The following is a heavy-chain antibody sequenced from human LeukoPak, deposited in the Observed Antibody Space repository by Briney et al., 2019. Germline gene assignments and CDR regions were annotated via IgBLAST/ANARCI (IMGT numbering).Heavy chain of an antibody. CDR1: GGSFSGSY. CDR2: INHSRST. V-gene: IGHV4-34*01. CDR3: ARHGFWSDPFRD. D-gene: IGHD3-3*01. Sequence: SETLSLTCAVFGGSFSGSYWGWIRHPPGKGMEWNGEINHSRSTNYNPSLICLVTISVDTSKNQCSLKLSSVAAADSAVYYGARHGFWSDPFRDWGQGTLVTVSS. J-gene: IGHJ4*02.